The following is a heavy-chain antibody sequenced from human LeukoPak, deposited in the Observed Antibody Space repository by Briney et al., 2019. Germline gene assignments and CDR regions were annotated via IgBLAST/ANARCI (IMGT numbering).Heavy chain of an antibody. Sequence: GGSLRLSCAASGFTFSSYSMNWVRQAPGKGLEWVSYITSSSSTIYYADSVKGRFTISRDNAKNSLYLQMNSLRAEDTAVYYCARDYYEYGMDVWGQGTTVTVSS. J-gene: IGHJ6*02. CDR3: ARDYYEYGMDV. V-gene: IGHV3-48*04. D-gene: IGHD3-16*01. CDR1: GFTFSSYS. CDR2: ITSSSSTI.